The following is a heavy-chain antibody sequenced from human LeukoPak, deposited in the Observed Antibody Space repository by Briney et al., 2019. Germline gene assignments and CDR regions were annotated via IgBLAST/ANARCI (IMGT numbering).Heavy chain of an antibody. CDR1: GFCFRGFW. V-gene: IGHV3-7*01. J-gene: IGHJ4*02. Sequence: SGGSLSLTCAASGFCFRGFWLTWVRQAPGKGLEWVANINQGGSLKYYVDSVKGRFTISRDDAECSLYVQMNKLKIEDTAVYYCARFGYSGWNLENWGQGTLVTVSS. CDR2: INQGGSLK. CDR3: ARFGYSGWNLEN. D-gene: IGHD5-12*01.